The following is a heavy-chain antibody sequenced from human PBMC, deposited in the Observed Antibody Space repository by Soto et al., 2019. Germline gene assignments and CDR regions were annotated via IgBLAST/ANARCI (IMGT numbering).Heavy chain of an antibody. Sequence: AETLSLTCTGSGGSISSYYWSWIRQPPGKGLEWIGYIYYSGSTNFNPSLKSRVTISVDTSKNQFSLKLSSVTAADTAVYYCARLYYDFWSGYYTDYFDYWGQGTLVTVSS. CDR1: GGSISSYY. CDR3: ARLYYDFWSGYYTDYFDY. J-gene: IGHJ4*02. D-gene: IGHD3-3*01. CDR2: IYYSGST. V-gene: IGHV4-59*08.